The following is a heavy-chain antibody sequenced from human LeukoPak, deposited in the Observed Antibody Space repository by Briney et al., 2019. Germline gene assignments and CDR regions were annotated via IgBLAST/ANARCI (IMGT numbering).Heavy chain of an antibody. J-gene: IGHJ3*02. V-gene: IGHV4-34*01. D-gene: IGHD1-26*01. Sequence: SETLSLTCAVYGGSFSGYYWSWIRQPPGKGLEWIGEINHSGSTNYNPSLKSRVTMSVDTSKNQFSLNLSSVTAADTAVYYCAREPSGAPGAFDIWGQGTMVTVSS. CDR2: INHSGST. CDR1: GGSFSGYY. CDR3: AREPSGAPGAFDI.